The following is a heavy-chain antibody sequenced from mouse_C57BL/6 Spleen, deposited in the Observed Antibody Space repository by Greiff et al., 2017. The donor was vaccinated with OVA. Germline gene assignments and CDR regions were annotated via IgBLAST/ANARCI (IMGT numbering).Heavy chain of an antibody. CDR3: ARDDDYGNHGFDV. V-gene: IGHV5-16*01. CDR1: GFTFSDYY. J-gene: IGHJ1*03. D-gene: IGHD2-1*01. Sequence: EVKLMESEGGLVQPGRSMKLSCTASGFTFSDYYMAWVRQVPEKGLEWVANINYDGSSTYYLDSLKSRFIISRDNAKNILYLQMSSLKSEDTATYYCARDDDYGNHGFDVWGTGTTVTVSS. CDR2: INYDGSST.